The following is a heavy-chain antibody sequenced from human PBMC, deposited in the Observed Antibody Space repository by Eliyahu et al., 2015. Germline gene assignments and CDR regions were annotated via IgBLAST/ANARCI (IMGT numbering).Heavy chain of an antibody. V-gene: IGHV3-48*02. CDR1: GFIFNKYN. CDR2: ISSNSFSI. D-gene: IGHD3-10*01. Sequence: VQAEVQLRLSCRVSGFIFNKYNMXWVRQAPGRGLEWVSSISSNSFSIQYRDSVKGRFTISRDNAQNLLYLAMNDLRQEDSGIYYCARDEVGGFGELLVGGSYYYGMDVWGRGTTVIVSS. CDR3: ARDEVGGFGELLVGGSYYYGMDV. J-gene: IGHJ6*02.